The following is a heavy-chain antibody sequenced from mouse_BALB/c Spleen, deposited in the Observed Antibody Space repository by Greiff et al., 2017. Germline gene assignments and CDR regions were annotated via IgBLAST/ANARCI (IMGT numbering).Heavy chain of an antibody. CDR2: INSNGGST. CDR1: GFTFSSYG. Sequence: EVKLVESGGGLVQPGGSLKLSCAASGFTFSSYGMSWVRQTPDKRLELVATINSNGGSTYYPDSVKGRFTISRDNAKNTLYLQMSSLKSEDTAMYYCARERRYYDMDDWGQGTSVTVSS. CDR3: ARERRYYDMDD. J-gene: IGHJ4*01. V-gene: IGHV5-6-3*01.